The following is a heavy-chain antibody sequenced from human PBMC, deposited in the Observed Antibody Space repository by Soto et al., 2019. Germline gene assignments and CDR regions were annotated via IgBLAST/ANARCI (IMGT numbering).Heavy chain of an antibody. V-gene: IGHV1-24*01. J-gene: IGHJ3*02. CDR1: GYTLTELS. D-gene: IGHD2-8*01. CDR2: FDPEDGET. CDR3: ATAKPYCTNGVCGNDAFEI. Sequence: VASVKVSCKVSGYTLTELSMHWVRQAPGKGLEWMGGFDPEDGETIYAQKFQGRVTMTEDTSTDTAYMELSSLRSEDTAVYYCATAKPYCTNGVCGNDAFEIWGQGTMVT.